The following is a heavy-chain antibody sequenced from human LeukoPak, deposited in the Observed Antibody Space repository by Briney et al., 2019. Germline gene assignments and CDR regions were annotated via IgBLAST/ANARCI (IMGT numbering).Heavy chain of an antibody. CDR1: GFTFSSYE. V-gene: IGHV3-48*03. CDR2: ISSSGSTI. Sequence: GGSLRLSCAASGFTFSSYEMNWVRQAPGKGLEWVSYISSSGSTIYYADSVKGRFTISRDNAKNSLYLQMNSLRAEDTAVYYCARDRPIDFWSGYYTGGAGVSDYWGQGTLVTVSS. D-gene: IGHD3-3*01. J-gene: IGHJ4*02. CDR3: ARDRPIDFWSGYYTGGAGVSDY.